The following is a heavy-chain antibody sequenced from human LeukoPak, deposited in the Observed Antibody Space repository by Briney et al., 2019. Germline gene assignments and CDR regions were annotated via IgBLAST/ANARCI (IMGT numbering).Heavy chain of an antibody. D-gene: IGHD1-26*01. Sequence: ASVKVSCKASGYTFTGYYMHWVRQAPGQGLEWMGWINPNSGGTNYAQKFQGRVTMTRDTSISTAYMELSRLRSDDTAVYYCASTNHSGSYPQKYYYYMDVWGKGTTVTISS. V-gene: IGHV1-2*02. CDR3: ASTNHSGSYPQKYYYYMDV. J-gene: IGHJ6*03. CDR2: INPNSGGT. CDR1: GYTFTGYY.